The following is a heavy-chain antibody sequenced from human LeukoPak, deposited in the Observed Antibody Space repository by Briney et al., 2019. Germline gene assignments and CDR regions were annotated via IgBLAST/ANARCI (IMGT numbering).Heavy chain of an antibody. J-gene: IGHJ4*02. V-gene: IGHV1-2*02. CDR2: MNRKNGGT. Sequence: ASVKVSCKASGYNFAHNVNRVRQAPGQRHEFMGWMNRKNGGTKYAQNFQTRVPMTRDSPNRTVYMELRSLGSDAAAVYYCGVSIQAGAIPSFGSWGQGNLVTV. CDR1: GYNFAHN. D-gene: IGHD4/OR15-4a*01. CDR3: GVSIQAGAIPSFGS.